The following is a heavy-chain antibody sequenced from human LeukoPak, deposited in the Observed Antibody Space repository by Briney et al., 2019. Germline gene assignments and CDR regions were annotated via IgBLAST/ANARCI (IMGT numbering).Heavy chain of an antibody. D-gene: IGHD5-18*01. CDR3: ARVVPTWIQLWSRTPNNPFDY. J-gene: IGHJ4*02. V-gene: IGHV4-39*07. Sequence: SETLSLTCTVSGGSISSSSYYWGWIRQPPGKGLEWIGSIYYSGSTYYNPSLKSRVTISVDTSKNQFSLKLSSVTAADTAVYYCARVVPTWIQLWSRTPNNPFDYWGQGTLVTVSS. CDR2: IYYSGST. CDR1: GGSISSSSYY.